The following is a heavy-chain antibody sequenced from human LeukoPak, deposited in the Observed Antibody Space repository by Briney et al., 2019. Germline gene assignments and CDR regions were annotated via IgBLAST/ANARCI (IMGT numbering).Heavy chain of an antibody. CDR1: GGSVSGYY. CDR3: ARGRSSSWYDRRPFDY. CDR2: INHSGST. V-gene: IGHV4-34*01. J-gene: IGHJ4*02. Sequence: SETLSLTCAVYGGSVSGYYWSWIRQPPGKGLEWIGEINHSGSTNYNPSLKSRVTISVDTSKNQFSLKLSSVTAADTAVYYCARGRSSSWYDRRPFDYWGQGTLVTVSS. D-gene: IGHD6-13*01.